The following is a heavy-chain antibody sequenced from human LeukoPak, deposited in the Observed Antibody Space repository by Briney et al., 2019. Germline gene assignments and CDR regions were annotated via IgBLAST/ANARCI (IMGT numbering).Heavy chain of an antibody. CDR2: ISAYDGNT. CDR3: ARDRVYDYVWGSYRPLDY. D-gene: IGHD3-16*02. CDR1: GYTFNRFG. J-gene: IGHJ4*02. V-gene: IGHV1-18*01. Sequence: GASVKVSCKASGYTFNRFGISWVRQAPGQGLEWLGWISAYDGNTNYAQNVQGRVTMTTDTSTSTAYMELRSLRSDDTAVYYCARDRVYDYVWGSYRPLDYWGQGTLVTVSS.